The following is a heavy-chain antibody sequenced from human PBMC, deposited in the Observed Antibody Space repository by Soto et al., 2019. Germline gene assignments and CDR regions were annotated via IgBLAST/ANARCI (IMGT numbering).Heavy chain of an antibody. D-gene: IGHD2-21*02. J-gene: IGHJ6*02. V-gene: IGHV3-7*03. Sequence: GCLILSFEVSVFTFSMYSMSWVRQSPGKGLEWVAKIPQEGVDGHYADSVKGRFTISRDNGKNSLYLQLNNLRAEDTAVYYCARDHLILPAHDFFYGSDVWGRGATVTVS. CDR1: VFTFSMYS. CDR2: IPQEGVDG. CDR3: ARDHLILPAHDFFYGSDV.